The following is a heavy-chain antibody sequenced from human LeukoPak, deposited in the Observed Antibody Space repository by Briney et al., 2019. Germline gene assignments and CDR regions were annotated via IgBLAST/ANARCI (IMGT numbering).Heavy chain of an antibody. CDR1: GYTFTSYG. J-gene: IGHJ4*02. V-gene: IGHV1-18*01. CDR3: AKDLSSYDILTGYSQRESDY. D-gene: IGHD3-9*01. Sequence: ASVKVSCKASGYTFTSYGITWVRQAPGQGLEWMGWISAYNGKTNCAQKVQGRVTMTKDTSTSTAYMELRSLRSDDTAVYYCAKDLSSYDILTGYSQRESDYWGQGTLVTVSS. CDR2: ISAYNGKT.